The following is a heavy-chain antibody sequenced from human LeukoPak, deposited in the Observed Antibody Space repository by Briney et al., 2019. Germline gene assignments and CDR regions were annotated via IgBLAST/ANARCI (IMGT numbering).Heavy chain of an antibody. CDR1: GYTFTSYG. V-gene: IGHV1-18*01. D-gene: IGHD3-10*01. Sequence: ASVKVSCKASGYTFTSYGISWVRQAPGQGLEWMGWISAYNGNTNYAQKLQGRVTMTRNTSISTAYMELSSLRSEDTAVYYCARGTGESVGLLWFGAPTLYYFDYWGQGTLVTVSS. CDR3: ARGTGESVGLLWFGAPTLYYFDY. CDR2: ISAYNGNT. J-gene: IGHJ4*02.